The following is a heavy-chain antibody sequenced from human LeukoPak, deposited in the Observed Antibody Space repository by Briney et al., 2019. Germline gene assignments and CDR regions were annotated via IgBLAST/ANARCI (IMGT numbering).Heavy chain of an antibody. CDR1: GGSITSRNYY. J-gene: IGHJ4*02. Sequence: PSETLSLTCTVSGGSITSRNYYWGWIRQPPGKGLEWIGTIYDSGSTYYNPSLKSRVTISVDTSKNQFPLKLNSVTAADTAVYYCARLDYYDSSGRIDYWGQGTLVIVSS. D-gene: IGHD3-22*01. V-gene: IGHV4-39*01. CDR2: IYDSGST. CDR3: ARLDYYDSSGRIDY.